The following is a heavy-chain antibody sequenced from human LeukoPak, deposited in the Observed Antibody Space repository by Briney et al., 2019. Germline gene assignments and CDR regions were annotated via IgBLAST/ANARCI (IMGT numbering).Heavy chain of an antibody. J-gene: IGHJ4*02. V-gene: IGHV3-7*01. CDR3: AKDPRYCSGGSCSGTFDY. CDR1: GFTFSSYW. CDR2: IKQDGSEK. Sequence: GGSLRLSCAASGFTFSSYWMSWVRQAPGKGLEWVANIKQDGSEKYYVDSVKGRFTISRDNAKNSLYLQMNSLRAEDTAVYYWAKDPRYCSGGSCSGTFDYWGQGTLVTVSS. D-gene: IGHD2-15*01.